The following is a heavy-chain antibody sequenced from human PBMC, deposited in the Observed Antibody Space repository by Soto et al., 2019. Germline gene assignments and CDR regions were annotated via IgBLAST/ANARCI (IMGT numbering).Heavy chain of an antibody. J-gene: IGHJ5*02. V-gene: IGHV4-59*01. Sequence: SETLSLTCTVSGGSISSYYWSWIRQPPGKGLEWIGYIYYSGSTNYNPSLKSRVTISVETSKNPFSLKLSSVTAADTAVYYCAREMERITIFGVVSADNWFDPWGQGTLVTVSS. CDR3: AREMERITIFGVVSADNWFDP. CDR1: GGSISSYY. CDR2: IYYSGST. D-gene: IGHD3-3*01.